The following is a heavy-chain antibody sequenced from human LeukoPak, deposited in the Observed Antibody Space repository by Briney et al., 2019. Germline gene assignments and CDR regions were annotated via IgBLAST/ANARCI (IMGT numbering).Heavy chain of an antibody. V-gene: IGHV4-39*07. Sequence: SETLSLTCIVSDGSISSSSYYWGWVRQPPGKGLEWIGSIYYSGSTYYNPSLKSRVTISVDTSKNQFSLKLSSVTAADTAVYYCARDSASWFGELAGFDYWGQGTLVTVSS. D-gene: IGHD3-10*01. CDR2: IYYSGST. CDR1: DGSISSSSYY. CDR3: ARDSASWFGELAGFDY. J-gene: IGHJ4*02.